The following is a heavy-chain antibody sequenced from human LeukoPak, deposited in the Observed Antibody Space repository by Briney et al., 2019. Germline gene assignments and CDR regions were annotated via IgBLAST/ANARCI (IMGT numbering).Heavy chain of an antibody. CDR3: ARSPAALLAYGMDV. CDR1: GFIFSSYS. V-gene: IGHV3-30-3*01. Sequence: AGGSLRLSCAASGFIFSSYSMSWVRQAPGKGLEWVAVISYDGSNKYYADSVKGRFTISRGNSKNTLYLQMNSLRAEDTAVYYCARSPAALLAYGMDVWGQGTTVTVSS. CDR2: ISYDGSNK. D-gene: IGHD6-13*01. J-gene: IGHJ6*02.